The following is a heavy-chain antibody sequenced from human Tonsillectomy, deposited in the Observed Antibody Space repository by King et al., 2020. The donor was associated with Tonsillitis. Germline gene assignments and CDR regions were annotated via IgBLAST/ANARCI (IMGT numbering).Heavy chain of an antibody. V-gene: IGHV3-30-3*01. D-gene: IGHD6-19*01. CDR1: GFTFSSYA. CDR2: ISYDGSNK. CDR3: ARDLTLEAVAGPGFGS. J-gene: IGHJ5*02. Sequence: QLVQSGGGVVQPGRSLRLSCAASGFTFSSYAMHWVRQAPGKGLEWVAVISYDGSNKYYADFVKGRFTISRDNSKNTLYLQMNSLRAEDTAVYYCARDLTLEAVAGPGFGSWGQGTLVTVSS.